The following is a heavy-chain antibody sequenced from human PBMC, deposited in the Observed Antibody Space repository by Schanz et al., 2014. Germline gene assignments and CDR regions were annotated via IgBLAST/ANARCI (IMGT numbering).Heavy chain of an antibody. V-gene: IGHV3-23*04. CDR3: AKGRFGELSAFDI. CDR1: GFTFSSYA. CDR2: IGTSGGT. D-gene: IGHD3-10*01. Sequence: VQLVESGGGLVQPGGSLRLSCAASGFTFSSYAMSWVRQAPGKGLEWVSTIGTSGGTNYAESVKGRFTISRDNSKNTLYLQMNSLRAEDTAVYYCAKGRFGELSAFDIWGQGTMXTVSS. J-gene: IGHJ3*02.